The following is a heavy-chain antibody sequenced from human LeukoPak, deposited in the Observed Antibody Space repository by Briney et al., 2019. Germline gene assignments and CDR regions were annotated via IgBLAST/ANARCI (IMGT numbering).Heavy chain of an antibody. V-gene: IGHV1-2*02. CDR1: GYTFTDYY. J-gene: IGHJ5*02. CDR3: ARAAVITGSTETFDP. Sequence: GASVKVSCKASGYTFTDYYMHWVRQAPGQGPEWMGWINPNNGGTNYAQKFQGRVTMTRDTSISTGYMELTRLIFDDTAIYYCARAAVITGSTETFDPWGQGTLVSVSS. CDR2: INPNNGGT. D-gene: IGHD4-11*01.